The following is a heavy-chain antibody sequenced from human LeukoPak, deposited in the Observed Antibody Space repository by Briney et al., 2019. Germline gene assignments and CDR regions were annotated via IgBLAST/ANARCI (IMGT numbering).Heavy chain of an antibody. Sequence: GGSLRLSCAASGFTFSSYSMNWVRQAPGKGLEWVSYISSSGSTIYYADSVKGRFTISRDNAKNSLYLQMNSLRAEDTAVYYCARDLGVYSAAAGTGDYWGQGTLVTVSS. D-gene: IGHD6-13*01. CDR1: GFTFSSYS. V-gene: IGHV3-48*04. CDR2: ISSSGSTI. CDR3: ARDLGVYSAAAGTGDY. J-gene: IGHJ4*02.